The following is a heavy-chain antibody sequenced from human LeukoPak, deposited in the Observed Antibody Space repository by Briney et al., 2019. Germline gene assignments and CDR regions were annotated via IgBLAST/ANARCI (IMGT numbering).Heavy chain of an antibody. Sequence: GGSLRLSCAASGFIVSSNYMSWVRQAPGKGLEWVSVISSGGNTYYADSVKGRFTISRDNSKNTVSLQMNSLRAEDTAVYYCAREVRGYYFDYWGQGTLVTVSS. J-gene: IGHJ4*02. V-gene: IGHV3-53*01. D-gene: IGHD3-22*01. CDR3: AREVRGYYFDY. CDR2: ISSGGNT. CDR1: GFIVSSNY.